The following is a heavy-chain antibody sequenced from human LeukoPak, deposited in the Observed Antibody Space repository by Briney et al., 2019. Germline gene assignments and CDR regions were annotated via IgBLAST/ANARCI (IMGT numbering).Heavy chain of an antibody. D-gene: IGHD3-22*01. J-gene: IGHJ4*02. CDR1: GFTFSSYA. Sequence: PGGSLRLSCAASGFTFSSYAMSWVRQAPGKGLEWVSAISGSGGSTYYADSVKGRFTISRDNSKNTLYLQMNSLRAEDTAVYYCAKRGELTYYYDSSGYPWDYWGQGTLVTVSS. CDR3: AKRGELTYYYDSSGYPWDY. CDR2: ISGSGGST. V-gene: IGHV3-23*01.